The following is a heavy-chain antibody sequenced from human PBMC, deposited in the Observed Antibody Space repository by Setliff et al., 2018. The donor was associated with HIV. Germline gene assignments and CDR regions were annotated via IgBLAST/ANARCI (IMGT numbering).Heavy chain of an antibody. Sequence: SETLSLTCSVSGGSISSATYYWNWIRQPAGKALEWIGRINTSGTTIYSPSLKSRVTISLEKSNNQFSLKLSSVTAADTAVYYCARQDYDFWSGYYTWNYWGQGTLVTVSS. J-gene: IGHJ4*02. CDR3: ARQDYDFWSGYYTWNY. D-gene: IGHD3-3*01. CDR1: GGSISSATYY. CDR2: INTSGTT. V-gene: IGHV4-61*02.